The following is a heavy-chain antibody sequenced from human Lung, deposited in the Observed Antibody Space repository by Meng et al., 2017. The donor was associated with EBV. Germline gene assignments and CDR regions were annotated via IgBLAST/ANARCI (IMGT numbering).Heavy chain of an antibody. J-gene: IGHJ4*02. D-gene: IGHD2-2*01. V-gene: IGHV4-34*01. Sequence: HVQLEQWGAGLLEPSEPLSLTCGVSGRSFSSSYWSWIRQPPGKALEWIGQINYSGITNYNPSLKSRVTISVDTSKNQFSLSLNSVTAADTAVYYCARGGTSSAPFDYWGQGTLVTVSS. CDR1: GRSFSSSY. CDR3: ARGGTSSAPFDY. CDR2: INYSGIT.